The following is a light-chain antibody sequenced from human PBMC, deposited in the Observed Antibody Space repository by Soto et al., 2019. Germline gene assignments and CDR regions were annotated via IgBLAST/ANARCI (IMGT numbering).Light chain of an antibody. V-gene: IGLV1-51*01. Sequence: QSVLTQPPSVSASPGQRGTISCSGSSSNIGSTDVSWYQKVPGTAPKLLLFDDTKRPSGIPDRFSGSKSGTSATLGITGLQPGDEADYYCGSWDTSLRGVLFGGGTPLTVL. CDR3: GSWDTSLRGVL. J-gene: IGLJ2*01. CDR2: DDT. CDR1: SSNIGSTD.